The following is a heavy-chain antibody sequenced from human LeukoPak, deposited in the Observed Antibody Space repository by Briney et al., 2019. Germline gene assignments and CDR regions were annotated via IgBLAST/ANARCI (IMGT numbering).Heavy chain of an antibody. CDR3: AKSDSYRYYYYGVDV. CDR2: ISRSGGSS. CDR1: RFTFSSSA. V-gene: IGHV3-23*01. J-gene: IGHJ6*02. Sequence: GGSLRLSCAASRFTFSSSAMSWVRQAPGKGLEWVSAISRSGGSSYYADSVKGRFTISRDSFKNTLYLQMNSLRAEDTAVYYCAKSDSYRYYYYGVDVWGQGTTVTVSS. D-gene: IGHD5-18*01.